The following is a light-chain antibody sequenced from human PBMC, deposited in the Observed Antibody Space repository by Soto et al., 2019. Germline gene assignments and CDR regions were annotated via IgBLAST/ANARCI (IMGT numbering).Light chain of an antibody. V-gene: IGKV3-20*01. J-gene: IGKJ4*02. CDR1: QTITT. CDR2: RVS. Sequence: EIVLTQSPGTLSLSPGERATLSCRASQTITTLAWYQRKPGQAPRLLIYRVSSRATGVPDRFSGSGSGTNYTLTISRLEPEDFAVYYCQQYGNLPLTYGGGKKVEIK. CDR3: QQYGNLPLT.